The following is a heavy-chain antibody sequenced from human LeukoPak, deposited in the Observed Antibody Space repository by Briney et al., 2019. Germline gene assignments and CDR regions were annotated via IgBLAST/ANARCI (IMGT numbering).Heavy chain of an antibody. CDR2: ISAYNDDT. CDR3: ARDRGIVVVVADY. V-gene: IGHV1-18*01. CDR1: GYTFTSYG. D-gene: IGHD2-15*01. Sequence: GASVKVSCKASGYTFTSYGITWVRQAPGQGLEWTGWISAYNDDTNYAQKLQGRVTMTTDTSTSTAYMELRSLRSDDTAVYYCARDRGIVVVVADYWGQGTLVTVSS. J-gene: IGHJ4*02.